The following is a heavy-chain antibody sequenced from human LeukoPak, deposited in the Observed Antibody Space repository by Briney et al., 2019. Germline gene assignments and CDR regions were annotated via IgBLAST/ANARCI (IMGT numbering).Heavy chain of an antibody. CDR2: ISYDGSNK. CDR3: ARTYYGGNSAFFDY. Sequence: PGGSLRLSCAASGFIFSSYWMTWVRQAPGKGLEWVAVISYDGSNKYYADSVKGRFTISRDNSKNTLYLQMNSLRAEDTAVYYCARTYYGGNSAFFDYWGQGTLVTVSS. CDR1: GFIFSSYW. J-gene: IGHJ4*02. V-gene: IGHV3-30*03. D-gene: IGHD4-23*01.